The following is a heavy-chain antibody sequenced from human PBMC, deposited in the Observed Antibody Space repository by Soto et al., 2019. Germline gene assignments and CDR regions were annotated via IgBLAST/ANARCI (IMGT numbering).Heavy chain of an antibody. V-gene: IGHV1-18*01. CDR2: ISAYNGNT. J-gene: IGHJ4*02. CDR1: GYTFTNYG. D-gene: IGHD3-22*01. CDR3: AKMGSSGYYSADY. Sequence: ASVKLSCKASGYTFTNYGINCVRQAPGQGLEWMGWISAYNGNTNYAQKLQGRVTMTTDTSTTTAYMELRSLRSDDSAVYYCAKMGSSGYYSADYWGQGTLVTVSS.